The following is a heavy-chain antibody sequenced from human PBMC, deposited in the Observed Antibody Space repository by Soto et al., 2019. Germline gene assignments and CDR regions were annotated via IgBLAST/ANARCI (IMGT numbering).Heavy chain of an antibody. Sequence: PGGSLRLSCAASGLTCSNYYINWVRQAPGKGLEWVSSLSGSSRDMYYADSVKGRFTISRDNAKNSLFLRMNSLRAEDTAVYHCARDSRFWEVWGQGTTVTVSS. V-gene: IGHV3-21*01. CDR2: LSGSSRDM. CDR3: ARDSRFWEV. D-gene: IGHD2-2*01. J-gene: IGHJ6*02. CDR1: GLTCSNYY.